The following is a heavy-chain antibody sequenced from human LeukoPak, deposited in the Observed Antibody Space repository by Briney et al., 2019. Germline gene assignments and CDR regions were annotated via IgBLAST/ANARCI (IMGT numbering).Heavy chain of an antibody. J-gene: IGHJ6*03. D-gene: IGHD1-26*01. CDR3: VRDRRGSYPMDYYYYMDV. Sequence: GGTLRLSCAASGFTFSSYWMSWVRQAPGKGLEWVANIKQDGSEKYYVDSVKGRFTISRDNAKNSLYLQMNSLRAEDTAVYYCVRDRRGSYPMDYYYYMDVWGKGTTVTVSS. V-gene: IGHV3-7*01. CDR2: IKQDGSEK. CDR1: GFTFSSYW.